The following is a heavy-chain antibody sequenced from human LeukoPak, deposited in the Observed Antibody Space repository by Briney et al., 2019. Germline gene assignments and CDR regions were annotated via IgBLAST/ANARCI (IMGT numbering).Heavy chain of an antibody. J-gene: IGHJ4*02. CDR3: AARGREYQLPRYYFDS. D-gene: IGHD2-2*01. CDR2: IYSGGST. Sequence: PGGSLRLSCAASGFTFSNNYMSWVRQAPGKGLEWVALIYSGGSTYYADFVKGRFTISRDNSKNTLYLQMSSLRAEDTAVYYCAARGREYQLPRYYFDSRGQGTLLTVSS. CDR1: GFTFSNNY. V-gene: IGHV3-66*01.